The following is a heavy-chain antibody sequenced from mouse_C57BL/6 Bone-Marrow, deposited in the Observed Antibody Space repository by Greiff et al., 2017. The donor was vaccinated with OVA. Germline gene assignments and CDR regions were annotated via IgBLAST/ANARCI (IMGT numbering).Heavy chain of an antibody. V-gene: IGHV5-17*01. Sequence: EVQLVESGGGLVKPGGSLKLSCAASGFTFSDYGMHWVRQAPEKGLEWVAYISSGSSTIYYADTVKGRFTISRDNAKNTLFLQMTSLRSEDTAMYYCARGILEGLNYFDYWGQGTTLTVSS. CDR3: ARGILEGLNYFDY. CDR2: ISSGSSTI. D-gene: IGHD2-14*01. CDR1: GFTFSDYG. J-gene: IGHJ2*01.